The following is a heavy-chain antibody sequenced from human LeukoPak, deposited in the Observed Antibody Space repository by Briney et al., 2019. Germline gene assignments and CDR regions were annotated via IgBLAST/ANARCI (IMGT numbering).Heavy chain of an antibody. CDR2: IIPILGIA. CDR3: ATRSYYYDSRGFDY. D-gene: IGHD3-22*01. J-gene: IGHJ4*02. Sequence: GSSVKVSCKASGGTFSSYAISWVRQAPGQGLEWMGRIIPILGIANYAQKFQGRVTITADKSTSTAYMELSSLRSEDTAVYYCATRSYYYDSRGFDYWGQGTLVTVSS. V-gene: IGHV1-69*04. CDR1: GGTFSSYA.